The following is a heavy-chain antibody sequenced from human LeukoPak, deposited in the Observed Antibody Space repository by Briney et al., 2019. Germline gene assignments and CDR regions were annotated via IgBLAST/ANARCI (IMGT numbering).Heavy chain of an antibody. CDR1: GFTFSRYW. CDR2: IKQDGSEK. D-gene: IGHD2/OR15-2a*01. J-gene: IGHJ4*02. Sequence: GGSLRLSCAASGFTFSRYWMTWVRQAPGKGLEWVANIKQDGSEKYYVDSVKGRFTISRDNAKNSLYLQMNSLRAEDTALYYCAKGGTTFDFWGQGTLVTVSS. V-gene: IGHV3-7*01. CDR3: AKGGTTFDF.